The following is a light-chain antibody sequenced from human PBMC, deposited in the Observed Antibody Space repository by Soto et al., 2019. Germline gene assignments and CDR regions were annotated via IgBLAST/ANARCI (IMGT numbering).Light chain of an antibody. Sequence: QSALTQPASVSGSPGQSITISCTGTRSDVGGYNYVSWYQQFPGKAPKLMIYEVSNRPSGVSLRFSGSKSGNTASLTISGLRAEDEADYYCNSYTSTSTPYVFGTGTKVTLL. CDR3: NSYTSTSTPYV. CDR2: EVS. V-gene: IGLV2-14*01. CDR1: RSDVGGYNY. J-gene: IGLJ1*01.